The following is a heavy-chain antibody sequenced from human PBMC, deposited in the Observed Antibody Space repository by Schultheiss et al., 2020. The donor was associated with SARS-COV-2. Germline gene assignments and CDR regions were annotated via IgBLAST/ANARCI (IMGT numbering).Heavy chain of an antibody. CDR3: ARDPSISWSYYYYYMDV. J-gene: IGHJ6*03. CDR1: GFTFSNYS. CDR2: ISSSRSYI. Sequence: GGSLRLSCAASGFTFSNYSMNWVRQAPGKGLEWVSSISSSRSYIYYADSVKGRFTISRDNAKNSLYLQMNSLRAEDTAVYYCARDPSISWSYYYYYMDVWGKGTTVTVSS. D-gene: IGHD6-13*01. V-gene: IGHV3-21*01.